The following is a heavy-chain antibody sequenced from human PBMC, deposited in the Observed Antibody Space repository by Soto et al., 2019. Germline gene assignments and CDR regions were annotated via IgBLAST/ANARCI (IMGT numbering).Heavy chain of an antibody. CDR3: QRFSDAY. CDR1: VLSLCTSR. J-gene: IGHJ4*02. Sequence: VGSRRRSCASSVLSLCTSRMHWVRQAPGKGLVWVANIKSDGSVTNYADSVKGRFTMSRDNAKNKLYLQMTSLRVDDPAVYFCQRFSDAYWGQGTLVTVAS. V-gene: IGHV3-74*01. D-gene: IGHD3-10*01. CDR2: IKSDGSVT.